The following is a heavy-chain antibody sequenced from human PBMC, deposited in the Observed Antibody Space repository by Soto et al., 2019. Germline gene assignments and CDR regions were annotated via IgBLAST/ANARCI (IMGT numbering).Heavy chain of an antibody. Sequence: GSLRLSCAASGFTFSSYSMNCVRQAPGKGLEWVSSISSSSSYIYYADSVKGRFTISRDNAKNSLYLQMNSLRAEDTAVYYCAASTGIAAAGTFDIWGQGTMVTVSS. D-gene: IGHD6-13*01. J-gene: IGHJ3*02. CDR3: AASTGIAAAGTFDI. V-gene: IGHV3-21*01. CDR1: GFTFSSYS. CDR2: ISSSSSYI.